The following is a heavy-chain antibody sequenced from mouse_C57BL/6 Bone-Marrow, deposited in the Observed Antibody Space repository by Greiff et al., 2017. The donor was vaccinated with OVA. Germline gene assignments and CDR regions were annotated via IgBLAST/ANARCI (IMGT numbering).Heavy chain of an antibody. V-gene: IGHV1-54*01. D-gene: IGHD1-1*01. CDR2: INPGSGGT. CDR1: GYAFTNYL. CDR3: ARWEDYYYGSSPTKYFDV. J-gene: IGHJ1*03. Sequence: QVQLQQSGAELVRPGTSVKVSCKASGYAFTNYLIEWVKQRPGQGLEWIGVINPGSGGTNYNEKFKGKATLTADKSSSTAYMQLSSLTSEDSAVYFCARWEDYYYGSSPTKYFDVWGTGTTVTVSS.